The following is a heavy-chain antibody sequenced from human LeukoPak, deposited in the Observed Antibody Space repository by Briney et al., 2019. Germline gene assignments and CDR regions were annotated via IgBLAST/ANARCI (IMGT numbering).Heavy chain of an antibody. D-gene: IGHD6-6*01. J-gene: IGHJ4*02. V-gene: IGHV4-4*07. Sequence: SETLSLTCTVSGGSISNFYWSWIRQPAGKGLEWIGRIHTSGNTDYNPSLKSRVTMSLDTSKNQFPPRLNSMTAADTAVYYCAREGSATARPFVSNDCWGQGTLVTVSS. CDR1: GGSISNFY. CDR3: AREGSATARPFVSNDC. CDR2: IHTSGNT.